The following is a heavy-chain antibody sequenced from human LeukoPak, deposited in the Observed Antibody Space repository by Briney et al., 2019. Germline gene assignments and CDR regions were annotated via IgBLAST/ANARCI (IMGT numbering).Heavy chain of an antibody. CDR1: GRSISSYY. V-gene: IGHV4-59*08. Sequence: SETLSLTCTVSGRSISSYYWSWIRQPPGKGLEWIGYIYYSGSTNYNPSLKSRVTISVDTSKNQFSLKLSSVTAADTAVYYCARHSSCTNGVCYTGFDYWGQGTLVTVSS. D-gene: IGHD2-8*01. CDR2: IYYSGST. CDR3: ARHSSCTNGVCYTGFDY. J-gene: IGHJ4*02.